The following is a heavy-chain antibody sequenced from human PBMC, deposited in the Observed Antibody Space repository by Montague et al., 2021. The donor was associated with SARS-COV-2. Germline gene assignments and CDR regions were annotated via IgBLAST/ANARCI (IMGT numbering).Heavy chain of an antibody. Sequence: TLSLTYTVSGGSIIRGYYYWSWIRLPAGKGLEWIGRIYRSGSPNYNPSLESRVVLSVDTSRNQFSMKLTSVTAADTAMYYCARGVDTGVVTVTGGFDSWGQGTLVIVSS. CDR3: ARGVDTGVVTVTGGFDS. V-gene: IGHV4-61*02. CDR1: GGSIIRGYYY. CDR2: IYRSGSP. D-gene: IGHD5-18*01. J-gene: IGHJ4*02.